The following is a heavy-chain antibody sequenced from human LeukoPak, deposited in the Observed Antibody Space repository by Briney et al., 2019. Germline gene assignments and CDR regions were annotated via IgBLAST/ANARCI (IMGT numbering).Heavy chain of an antibody. CDR1: GGSFSGYY. V-gene: IGHV4-34*01. CDR3: ARVGEFSGSYGQLQEAYFDY. CDR2: INHSGST. J-gene: IGHJ4*02. D-gene: IGHD1-26*01. Sequence: SETLSLTCAVYGGSFSGYYWSWIRQPPGKGLEWIGEINHSGSTNYNPSLKSRVTISVDTSKNQFSLKLSSVTAADTAVYYCARVGEFSGSYGQLQEAYFDYWGQGTLVTVSS.